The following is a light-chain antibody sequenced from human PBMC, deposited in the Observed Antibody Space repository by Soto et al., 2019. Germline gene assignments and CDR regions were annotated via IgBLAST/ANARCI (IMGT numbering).Light chain of an antibody. Sequence: QSVLTQPASVSGSPGQSITISCTGTSSDVGGYNYVSWYQQHPGKAPKLMIYDVSNRPSGVSKRFSGSKSGNTASLTISGLQAEDEADYYCSSGVVFGGGTKLTVL. V-gene: IGLV2-14*01. CDR1: SSDVGGYNY. CDR2: DVS. CDR3: SSGVV. J-gene: IGLJ2*01.